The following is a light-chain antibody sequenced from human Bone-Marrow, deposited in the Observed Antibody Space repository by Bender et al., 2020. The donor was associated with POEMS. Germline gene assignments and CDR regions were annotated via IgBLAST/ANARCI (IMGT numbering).Light chain of an antibody. CDR2: QDT. CDR3: QAWDTSAV. CDR1: KLGNRD. V-gene: IGLV3-1*01. J-gene: IGLJ2*01. Sequence: SYELTQPPSVSVSPGQTASITCSGHKLGNRDVNWYQQHPGQSPVLVIYQDTMRPSGLPERFSGSNSENTATLTISGTQPMDEAAYYCQAWDTSAVFGGGTKLTVL.